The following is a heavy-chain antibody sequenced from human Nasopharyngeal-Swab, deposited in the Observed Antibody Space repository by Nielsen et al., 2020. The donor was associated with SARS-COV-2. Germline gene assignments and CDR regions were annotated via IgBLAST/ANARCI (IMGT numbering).Heavy chain of an antibody. Sequence: GGSLRLSCAASGFTFSDYYMSWIRQAPGKGLEWVSYISSSSSYTNYADSVKGRFTISRDNAKNSLYLQMNSLRAEDTAVYYCAREYSRSYLGVDYWGQGTLVTVSS. CDR1: GFTFSDYY. V-gene: IGHV3-11*06. CDR3: AREYSRSYLGVDY. D-gene: IGHD1-26*01. J-gene: IGHJ4*02. CDR2: ISSSSSYT.